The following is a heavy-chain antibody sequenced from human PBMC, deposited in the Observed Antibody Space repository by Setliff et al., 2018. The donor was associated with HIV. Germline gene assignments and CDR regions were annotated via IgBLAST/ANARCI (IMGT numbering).Heavy chain of an antibody. CDR2: IYHGGST. CDR1: GGSTSSDY. Sequence: SETLSLTCTVSGGSTSSDYWSWIRQPPGKGLEWIGEIYHGGSTNYNPSLKSRVTMSVDKSKNQFSLKLASVTAADTAVYYCASGEPYYYDSTGYSGNYFDYWGQGTLVTVSS. CDR3: ASGEPYYYDSTGYSGNYFDY. V-gene: IGHV4-59*12. J-gene: IGHJ4*02. D-gene: IGHD3-22*01.